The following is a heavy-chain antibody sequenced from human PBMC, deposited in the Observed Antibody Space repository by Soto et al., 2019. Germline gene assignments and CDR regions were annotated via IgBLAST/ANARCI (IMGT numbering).Heavy chain of an antibody. V-gene: IGHV1-69*13. J-gene: IGHJ4*02. CDR3: AREVRRDYYDSSGYYRITEYYFDY. D-gene: IGHD3-22*01. CDR2: IIPIFGTA. CDR1: GGTSSSYA. Sequence: ASVKVSCKASGGTSSSYAISWVRQAPGQGLEWMGGIIPIFGTANYAQKFQGRVTITADESTSTAYMELSSLRSEDTAVYYCAREVRRDYYDSSGYYRITEYYFDYWGQGTLVTVSS.